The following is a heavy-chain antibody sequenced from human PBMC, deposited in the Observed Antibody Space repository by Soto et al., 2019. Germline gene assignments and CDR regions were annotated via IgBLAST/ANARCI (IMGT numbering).Heavy chain of an antibody. CDR3: ARRGEDGDYCDF. V-gene: IGHV3-21*01. CDR1: GFTFSTYS. J-gene: IGHJ4*02. D-gene: IGHD3-10*01. Sequence: EVQLVESGGGLVKPGGSLRLSCAASGFTFSTYSMNWVRQAPGKGLEWVSFISGASTHIYNADSVKGRFTISRDNAKNSLYLLRERLRVEDTAVYYCARRGEDGDYCDFWGQGTLVTVSS. CDR2: ISGASTHI.